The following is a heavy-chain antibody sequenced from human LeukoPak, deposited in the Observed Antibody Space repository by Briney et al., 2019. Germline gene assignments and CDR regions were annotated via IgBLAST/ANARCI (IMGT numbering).Heavy chain of an antibody. J-gene: IGHJ4*02. CDR3: ARPMRLPGQIAVAGRARDY. CDR1: GGSFSGYY. Sequence: PSETLSLTCAVYGGSFSGYYWSWIRQPPGKGLEWIGEINHSGSTNYNPSLKSRVTIPVDTSKNQFSLKLSSVTAADTAVYYCARPMRLPGQIAVAGRARDYWGQGTLVTVSS. CDR2: INHSGST. D-gene: IGHD6-19*01. V-gene: IGHV4-34*01.